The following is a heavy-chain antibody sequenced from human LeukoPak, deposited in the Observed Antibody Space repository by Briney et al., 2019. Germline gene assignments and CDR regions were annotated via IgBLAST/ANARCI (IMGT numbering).Heavy chain of an antibody. D-gene: IGHD3-10*01. CDR2: IKQDGSEK. J-gene: IGHJ6*04. Sequence: EGSLRLSCAASGFTFSSYWMSWVRQAPGKRLEWVANIKQDGSEKYYVDSVKGRFTISRDNAKNSLYLQMNSLRAEDTAVYYCARVGYYYGSGSYYSLMDVWGKGTTVTVSS. CDR3: ARVGYYYGSGSYYSLMDV. V-gene: IGHV3-7*01. CDR1: GFTFSSYW.